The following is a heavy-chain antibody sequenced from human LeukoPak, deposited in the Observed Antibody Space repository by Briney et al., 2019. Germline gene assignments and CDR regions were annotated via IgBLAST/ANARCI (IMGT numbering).Heavy chain of an antibody. V-gene: IGHV1-46*01. Sequence: GASVKVSCKASGYTFTSYYMHWVRQAPGQGLEWMGITNPSGGSTSYAQKFQGRVTMTRDTSTSTVYMELSSLRSEDTAVYYCARDAYYYDSSGYYSGWFDPWGQGTLVTVSS. CDR2: TNPSGGST. CDR3: ARDAYYYDSSGYYSGWFDP. J-gene: IGHJ5*02. CDR1: GYTFTSYY. D-gene: IGHD3-22*01.